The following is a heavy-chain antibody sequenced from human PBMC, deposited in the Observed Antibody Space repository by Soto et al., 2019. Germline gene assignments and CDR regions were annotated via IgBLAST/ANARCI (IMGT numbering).Heavy chain of an antibody. CDR3: XXXXEGSGFDP. J-gene: IGHJ5*02. CDR1: GYTFTSYD. CDR2: MNPNSGNT. V-gene: IGHV1-8*01. Sequence: QVQLVQSGAEVKKPGASVKVSCKASGYTFTSYDINWVRQATGQGLEWMGWMNPNSGNTAYAQKFQGRVTMTRNTSXSTAXXXXXXXXXEDTXVYXXXXXXEGSGFDPWGQGTLVTVSS.